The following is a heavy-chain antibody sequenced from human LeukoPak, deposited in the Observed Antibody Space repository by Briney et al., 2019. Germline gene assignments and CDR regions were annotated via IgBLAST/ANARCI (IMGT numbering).Heavy chain of an antibody. D-gene: IGHD6-19*01. Sequence: GGPLGFSAAALGFTFIDNWLTWFRQTPEKGLNGVANIKQDGSEKYYVDSVNGRFTNSRDNAKNSMFLQMNSLRAEDTAVYYCVRDGRSGWHFDHWGQGTRVTVSS. J-gene: IGHJ4*02. CDR2: IKQDGSEK. CDR3: VRDGRSGWHFDH. CDR1: GFTFIDNW. V-gene: IGHV3-7*01.